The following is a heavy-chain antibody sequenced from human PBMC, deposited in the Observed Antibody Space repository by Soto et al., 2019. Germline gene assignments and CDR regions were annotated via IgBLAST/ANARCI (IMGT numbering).Heavy chain of an antibody. CDR1: GGSISSYY. D-gene: IGHD3-3*01. Sequence: QVQLQESGPGLVKPSETLSLTCTVSGGSISSYYWSWIRQPPGKGLEWIGYIYYSGSTNYNPSLKSRVTISVDTSKNQFSLKLSSVTAADTAVYYCARDRSGYWPFDYYGMDVWGQGTTVTVSS. V-gene: IGHV4-59*01. CDR3: ARDRSGYWPFDYYGMDV. J-gene: IGHJ6*02. CDR2: IYYSGST.